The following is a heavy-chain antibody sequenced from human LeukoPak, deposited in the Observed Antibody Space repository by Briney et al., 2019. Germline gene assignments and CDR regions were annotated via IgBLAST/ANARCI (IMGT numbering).Heavy chain of an antibody. CDR2: ISHTGSPT. CDR3: ARDRGYCDFESCYRFFDS. D-gene: IGHD3/OR15-3a*01. Sequence: GGSLRLSCAASEFIFSSHSMNWVRQAPGKGLEWVAYISHTGSPTNYADSVKGRFTISRDNAKNSVYLQMNSLRDEDTAVYYCARDRGYCDFESCYRFFDSWGQGTLVTVSS. V-gene: IGHV3-48*02. CDR1: EFIFSSHS. J-gene: IGHJ4*02.